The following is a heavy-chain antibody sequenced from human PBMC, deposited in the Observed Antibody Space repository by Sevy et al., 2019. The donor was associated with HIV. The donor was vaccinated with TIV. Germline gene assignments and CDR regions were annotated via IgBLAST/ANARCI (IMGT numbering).Heavy chain of an antibody. V-gene: IGHV3-33*01. D-gene: IGHD4-17*01. CDR1: GFTFSSFG. CDR3: ARDLEFYDNGDYGPAFMPDY. CDR2: LWFDGSNT. J-gene: IGHJ4*02. Sequence: GGSLRLSCAASGFTFSSFGMHWVRPAPGKGLGWVALLWFDGSNTYYADFVKGRFTISRDIAKNTLHLQMNSLRGEDTAVYYCARDLEFYDNGDYGPAFMPDYWGQGTLVTVSS.